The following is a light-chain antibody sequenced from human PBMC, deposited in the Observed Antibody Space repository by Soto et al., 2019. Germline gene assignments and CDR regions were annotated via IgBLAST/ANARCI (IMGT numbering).Light chain of an antibody. V-gene: IGLV1-44*01. CDR3: AAWDDSLNGVV. Sequence: QSVLSQAPSASGTPGQGVTISCSGSNSNIGSNSVNWYQQLPRTSPKLIIFGNNQRPSGVPDRFSGSKSGTSASLAISGLQSEDEADYYCAAWDDSLNGVVFGGGTKVTVL. CDR2: GNN. J-gene: IGLJ3*02. CDR1: NSNIGSNS.